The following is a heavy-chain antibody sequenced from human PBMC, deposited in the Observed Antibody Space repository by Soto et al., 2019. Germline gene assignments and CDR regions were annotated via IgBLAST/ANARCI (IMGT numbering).Heavy chain of an antibody. D-gene: IGHD1-26*01. CDR1: GFTLSYHW. CDR3: ARVGGGGSGSYFDS. J-gene: IGHJ4*02. V-gene: IGHV3-74*01. CDR2: ISSDGSSI. Sequence: VQLVESGGGLVQPGGSLRLSCAASGFTLSYHWIHWVRQAPGKGLVWVSRISSDGSSIVYADSVKGRFTLSRDNAKNTLYLQMNSLRAEDTAVYYGARVGGGGSGSYFDSWGQGTLVTVSS.